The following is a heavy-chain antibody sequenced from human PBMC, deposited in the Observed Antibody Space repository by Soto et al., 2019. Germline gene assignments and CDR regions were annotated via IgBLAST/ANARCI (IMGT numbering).Heavy chain of an antibody. CDR1: GYTFTGYY. D-gene: IGHD3-3*01. CDR2: INPNSGGT. V-gene: IGHV1-2*02. J-gene: IGHJ4*02. Sequence: SVKVSCKASGYTFTGYYMHWVRQAPGQGLEWMGWINPNSGGTNYAQKFQGRVTMTRDTSISTAYMELSRLRSDDTAVYYCATDSLDFYFVYWGQAPLVSVPS. CDR3: ATDSLDFYFVY.